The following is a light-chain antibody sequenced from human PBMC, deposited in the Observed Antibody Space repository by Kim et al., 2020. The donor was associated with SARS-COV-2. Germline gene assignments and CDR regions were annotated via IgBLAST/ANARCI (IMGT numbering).Light chain of an antibody. CDR1: SSDVGGYNY. V-gene: IGLV2-14*03. CDR2: DVS. CDR3: SSYTSSSTWV. Sequence: QSALTQPASVSGSPGQSITISCTGTSSDVGGYNYVSWYQQHPGKAPKLMIYDVSNRPSGVSNRFSGSKSGNTDSLTISGLQAEDEADYYCSSYTSSSTWVFGGGTKVTVL. J-gene: IGLJ3*02.